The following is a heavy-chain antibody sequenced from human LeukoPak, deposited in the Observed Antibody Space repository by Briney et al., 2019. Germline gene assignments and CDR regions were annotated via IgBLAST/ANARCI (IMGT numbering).Heavy chain of an antibody. CDR2: ISSSSSYI. CDR1: GFTFSSYS. CDR3: ARVSVAYTVLDAFDT. D-gene: IGHD6-19*01. Sequence: PGGSLRLSCAASGFTFSSYSMNRVRQAPGKGLEWVSSISSSSSYIYYADSVKGRFTISRDNAKNSLYLQMNSLRAEDTAVYYCARVSVAYTVLDAFDTWGQGTMVTVSS. V-gene: IGHV3-21*01. J-gene: IGHJ3*02.